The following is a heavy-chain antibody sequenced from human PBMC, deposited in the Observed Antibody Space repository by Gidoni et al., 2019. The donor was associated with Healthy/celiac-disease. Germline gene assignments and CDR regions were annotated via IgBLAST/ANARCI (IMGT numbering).Heavy chain of an antibody. J-gene: IGHJ6*03. CDR2: IGGSCGST. Sequence: EVQLLESGGGLVQPGGSLRLSCAASGFTFSSYAMSWVRQAPGKGLGWVSVIGGSCGSTYYADSVKGRFTISRDNSKNTLYLQMNSLRAEDTAVYYCAKEGDSFDYYYYDYMDVWGKGTTVTVSS. D-gene: IGHD5-18*01. V-gene: IGHV3-23*01. CDR3: AKEGDSFDYYYYDYMDV. CDR1: GFTFSSYA.